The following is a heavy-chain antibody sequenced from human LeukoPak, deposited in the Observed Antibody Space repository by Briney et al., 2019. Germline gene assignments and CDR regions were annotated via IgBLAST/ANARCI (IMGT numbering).Heavy chain of an antibody. CDR3: ARGGVVDIVAFDY. CDR2: MNPNSGNT. J-gene: IGHJ4*02. D-gene: IGHD5-12*01. CDR1: GYTFTSYD. Sequence: ASVKVSCKASGYTFTSYDINWVRQATGQGLEWMGWMNPNSGNTGNAQKFQGRVTITRNTSISTAYMELSSLRSEDTAVYYCARGGVVDIVAFDYWGQGTLVSVSS. V-gene: IGHV1-8*03.